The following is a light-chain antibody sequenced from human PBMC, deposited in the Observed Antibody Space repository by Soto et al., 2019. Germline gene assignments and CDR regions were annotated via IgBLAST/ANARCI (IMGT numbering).Light chain of an antibody. Sequence: QSVLTHPASVSWSPGQSITISCTGTTNDVGNYPLVSWYQHHPGKVPEVIIFEDTKRPSGVSDRFSGSKSGNTASLTISGLQVGDEADYYCCSYTPSATLMFGGGTKVTVL. J-gene: IGLJ3*02. CDR2: EDT. CDR3: CSYTPSATLM. CDR1: TNDVGNYPL. V-gene: IGLV2-23*01.